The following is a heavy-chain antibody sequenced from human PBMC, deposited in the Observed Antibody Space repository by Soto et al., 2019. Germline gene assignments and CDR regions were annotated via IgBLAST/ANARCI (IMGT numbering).Heavy chain of an antibody. J-gene: IGHJ6*02. CDR3: AMVDVYVTPSPQDV. D-gene: IGHD3-16*01. CDR1: GYTFSTYG. CDR2: ISAYNSNT. Sequence: ASVKVSCKASGYTFSTYGISWVRQAPGQGLEWMGWISAYNSNTNYEQKFQGRVTMTTDTFTSTAYMELRSLRSNDTAIYYCAMVDVYVTPSPQDVWGQGTTVTVSS. V-gene: IGHV1-18*01.